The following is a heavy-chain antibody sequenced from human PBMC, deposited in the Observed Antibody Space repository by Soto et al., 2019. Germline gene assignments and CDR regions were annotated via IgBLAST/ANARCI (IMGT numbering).Heavy chain of an antibody. V-gene: IGHV4-59*01. CDR1: GGSLNSYY. J-gene: IGHJ5*02. CDR3: ARAEVPIYYDSSSYLISYSYFDP. Sequence: SKNLEITCTVYGGSLNSYYWSWIRQPPGKGLEWIGYIYYSGSTNYNPSLKSRVTISVDTSKNQFSLKLSSVTAADTAVYYCARAEVPIYYDSSSYLISYSYFDP. CDR2: IYYSGST. D-gene: IGHD3-22*01.